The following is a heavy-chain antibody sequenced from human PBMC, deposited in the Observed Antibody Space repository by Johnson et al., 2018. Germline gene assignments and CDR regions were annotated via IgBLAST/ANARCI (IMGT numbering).Heavy chain of an antibody. CDR1: GFTFGDYA. CDR3: TKTCGRDCCYFQQ. V-gene: IGHV3-49*03. Sequence: VQLVHSGGGLVQPGRSLRLSCTASGFTFGDYAMSWLRQAPGKGLEWVGFIRSKAYGGTTEYAASVKGRFTISRDDSKSIAYLQMKSLKTEDTAVYYCTKTCGRDCCYFQQWGQGTLVTVSS. CDR2: IRSKAYGGTT. D-gene: IGHD2-21*02. J-gene: IGHJ1*01.